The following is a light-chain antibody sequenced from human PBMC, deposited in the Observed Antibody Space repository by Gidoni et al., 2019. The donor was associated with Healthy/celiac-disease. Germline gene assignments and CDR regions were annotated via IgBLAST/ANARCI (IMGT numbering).Light chain of an antibody. J-gene: IGKJ4*01. V-gene: IGKV1-39*01. CDR1: QSISSY. CDR2: AAS. CDR3: QQSYSTPH. Sequence: DIQMTQSPSSLSASVGDRVTITCRASQSISSYLNWYHQKPGKAPKLLIYAASSLQSGVPSRFSGSGSGTDFTLTISSLQPEDFATYYCQQSYSTPHFXGXTKVEIK.